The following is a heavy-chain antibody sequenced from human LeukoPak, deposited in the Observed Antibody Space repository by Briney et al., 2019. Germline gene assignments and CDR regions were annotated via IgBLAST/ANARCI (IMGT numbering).Heavy chain of an antibody. CDR1: GFTFSSYW. CDR3: ARGRYYDFWSGKSGGYYFDY. D-gene: IGHD3-3*01. V-gene: IGHV3-7*04. Sequence: GGSLRLSCAASGFTFSSYWMSWVRQAPGKGLEWVANIKQDGSEKYYVDSVKGRFTISRDSAKNSLYLQMNSLRAEDTAVYYCARGRYYDFWSGKSGGYYFDYWGQGTVVTVSS. CDR2: IKQDGSEK. J-gene: IGHJ4*02.